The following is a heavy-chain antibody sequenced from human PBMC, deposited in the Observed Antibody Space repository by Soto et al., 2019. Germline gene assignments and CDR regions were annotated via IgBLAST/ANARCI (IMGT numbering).Heavy chain of an antibody. J-gene: IGHJ5*02. CDR2: ISYDGSNK. CDR1: GFTFSSYA. D-gene: IGHD2-15*01. Sequence: GGSLRLSCAASGFTFSSYAMHWVRQAPGKGLEWVAVISYDGSNKYYADSVKGRFTISRDNSKNTLYLQMNSLRAEDTAVYYCARDGKGPVVVAANWFDPWGQGTLVTVSS. V-gene: IGHV3-30-3*01. CDR3: ARDGKGPVVVAANWFDP.